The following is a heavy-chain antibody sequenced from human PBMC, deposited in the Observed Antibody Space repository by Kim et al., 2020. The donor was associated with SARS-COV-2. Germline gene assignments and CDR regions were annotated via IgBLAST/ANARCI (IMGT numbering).Heavy chain of an antibody. CDR3: AKVGVVRAARWFDP. J-gene: IGHJ5*02. D-gene: IGHD3-3*01. V-gene: IGHV3-23*01. Sequence: ADSGKGRFTISRDNSKNTLYLQMNRLRAEDTAVYYCAKVGVVRAARWFDPWGQGTLVTVSS.